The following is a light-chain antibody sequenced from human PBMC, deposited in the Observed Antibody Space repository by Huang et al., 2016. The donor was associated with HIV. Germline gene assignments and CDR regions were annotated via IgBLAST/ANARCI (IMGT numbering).Light chain of an antibody. CDR1: QSVSST. V-gene: IGKV3-15*01. Sequence: EIVMTQSPATLSVSPGERANLSCRASQSVSSTLAWSQQKPGQAPRLLIYGASTRATGIPARFSGSGSGTEFTLTISSLQSEDFAVYYCQQYNNWPRTFGQGTKVEI. CDR3: QQYNNWPRT. J-gene: IGKJ1*01. CDR2: GAS.